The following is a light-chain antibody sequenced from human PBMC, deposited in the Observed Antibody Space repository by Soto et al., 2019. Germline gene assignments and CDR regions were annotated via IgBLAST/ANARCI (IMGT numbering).Light chain of an antibody. J-gene: IGLJ3*02. Sequence: SYELTQPPSVSLAPGKTARITCGGNNIATYSVHWYRQKPGQAPVLVISNDNDRPSGIPDRFSGSNSGHTATLTSRRVEAGDEADYYCQLWDNKNDEVVFGGGTKLTVL. V-gene: IGLV3-21*04. CDR3: QLWDNKNDEVV. CDR2: NDN. CDR1: NIATYS.